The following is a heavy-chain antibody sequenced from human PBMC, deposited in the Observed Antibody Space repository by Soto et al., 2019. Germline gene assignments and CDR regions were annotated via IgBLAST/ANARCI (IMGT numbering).Heavy chain of an antibody. J-gene: IGHJ6*02. Sequence: GGSLRLSCAASGFTFSSYAMSWVRQAPGKGLEWVSAISGSGGSTYYADSVKGRFTITRDLSTNTIYMDLSGLRSEDTAVYYCAASPSFWQNYYYGAMDVWGQGTTVTVSS. CDR2: ISGSGGST. V-gene: IGHV3-23*01. CDR1: GFTFSSYA. CDR3: AASPSFWQNYYYGAMDV.